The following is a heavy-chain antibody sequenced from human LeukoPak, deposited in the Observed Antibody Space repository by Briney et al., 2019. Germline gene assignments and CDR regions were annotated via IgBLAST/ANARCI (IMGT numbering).Heavy chain of an antibody. CDR2: ISHSGST. Sequence: SETLSLTCAAYGGSFSGYYWSWIRQPPGKGLEWIGEISHSGSTNYNPSLKSRVTISPDTSKNQLFLKLNSVTAADTAVYYCARLVWLGESPGSWFDSWGQGTLVTVSS. V-gene: IGHV4-34*01. CDR1: GGSFSGYY. CDR3: ARLVWLGESPGSWFDS. D-gene: IGHD3-10*01. J-gene: IGHJ5*01.